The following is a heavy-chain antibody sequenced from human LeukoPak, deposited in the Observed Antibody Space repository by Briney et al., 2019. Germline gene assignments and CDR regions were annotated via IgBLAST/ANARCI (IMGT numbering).Heavy chain of an antibody. Sequence: PSETLSLTCAVYGGSFSGYYWSWIRQPPGKGLEWIGYIYYSGSTNYNPSLKSRVTISVDTSKNQFSLKLSSVTAADTAVYYCARAGGVGYYDKPKLKTPYLDGIDYFDYWGQGTLVTVSS. CDR2: IYYSGST. V-gene: IGHV4-59*01. D-gene: IGHD3-22*01. J-gene: IGHJ4*02. CDR1: GGSFSGYY. CDR3: ARAGGVGYYDKPKLKTPYLDGIDYFDY.